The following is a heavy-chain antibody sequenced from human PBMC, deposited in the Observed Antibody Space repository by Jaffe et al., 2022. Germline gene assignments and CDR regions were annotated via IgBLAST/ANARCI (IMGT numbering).Heavy chain of an antibody. D-gene: IGHD3-10*01. CDR2: IKSKTDGGTT. CDR3: TTVDLLWFREFPFDY. Sequence: EVQLVESGGGLVKPGGSLRLSCAASGFTFSNAWMSWVRQAPGKGLEWVGRIKSKTDGGTTDYAAPVKGRFTISRDDSKNTLYLQMNSLKTEDTAVYYCTTVDLLWFREFPFDYWGQGTLVTVSS. CDR1: GFTFSNAW. J-gene: IGHJ4*02. V-gene: IGHV3-15*01.